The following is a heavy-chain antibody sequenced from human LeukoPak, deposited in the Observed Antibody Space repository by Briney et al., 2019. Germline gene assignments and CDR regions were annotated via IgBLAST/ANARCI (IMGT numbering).Heavy chain of an antibody. D-gene: IGHD1-26*01. V-gene: IGHV3-23*01. CDR2: ISAGGGNT. CDR3: AFPQWELLH. Sequence: GGSLLLCCAASGFTFSSYTMSWVRQAPGKGLEWVSGISAGGGNTYYADSVKGRFTISRDNSKNTLYLQMNSLRAEDTAVYYCAFPQWELLHWGQGTLVTVSS. J-gene: IGHJ1*01. CDR1: GFTFSSYT.